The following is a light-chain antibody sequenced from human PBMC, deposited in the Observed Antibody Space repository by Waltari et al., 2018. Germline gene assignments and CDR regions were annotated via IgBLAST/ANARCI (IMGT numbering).Light chain of an antibody. V-gene: IGKV3-20*01. J-gene: IGKJ1*01. Sequence: EIMLTQSPGTLSLSPGERATLSCRASQSISRPLAWYQQKPGQAPRLLIYDASTRATGIPYRFSGSGSGTDFSLTISRLEPEDSAVYYCQQYVSLPATFGQGTKVEIK. CDR2: DAS. CDR1: QSISRP. CDR3: QQYVSLPAT.